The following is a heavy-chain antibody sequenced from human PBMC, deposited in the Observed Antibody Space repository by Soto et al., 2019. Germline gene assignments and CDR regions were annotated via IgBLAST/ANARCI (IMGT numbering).Heavy chain of an antibody. V-gene: IGHV1-69*02. CDR3: ARGPCEVCPPSFCSSTSCYPYYYYYMDV. CDR1: GGTFSSYT. CDR2: IIPILGIA. D-gene: IGHD2-2*01. Sequence: GASVKVSCKASGGTFSSYTISWVRQAPGQGLEWMGRIIPILGIANYAQKFQGRVTITADKSTSTAYMELSSLRSEDTAVYYCARGPCEVCPPSFCSSTSCYPYYYYYMDVWGKGTTVTVSS. J-gene: IGHJ6*03.